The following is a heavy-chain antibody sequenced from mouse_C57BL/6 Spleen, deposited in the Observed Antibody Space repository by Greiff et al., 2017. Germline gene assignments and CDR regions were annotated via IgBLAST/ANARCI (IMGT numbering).Heavy chain of an antibody. D-gene: IGHD1-1*01. Sequence: QVQLKESGAELVKPGASVKLSCKASGYTFTSYWMHWVKQRPGQGLEWIGMIHPNSGSTNYNEKVKSKATLTVDKSSSTAYMQLSSLTSEDSAVYDCARNYYGSSYGYFDVWGTGTTVTVSS. J-gene: IGHJ1*03. CDR2: IHPNSGST. CDR3: ARNYYGSSYGYFDV. V-gene: IGHV1-64*01. CDR1: GYTFTSYW.